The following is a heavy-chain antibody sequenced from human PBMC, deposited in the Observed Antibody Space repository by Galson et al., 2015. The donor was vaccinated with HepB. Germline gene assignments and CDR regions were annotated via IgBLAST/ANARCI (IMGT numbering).Heavy chain of an antibody. V-gene: IGHV3-23*01. D-gene: IGHD3-10*01. CDR1: GFTFSSYA. J-gene: IGHJ6*03. Sequence: SLRLSCAASGFTFSSYAMHWVRQAPGKGLEWVPALSGSGVRTYYPDSVKGRSTVSRDNSKNTLYLQMNSLRAEDTAVYYCAKEGYGSGTSGYYYMDVWGRGTTVTVSS. CDR3: AKEGYGSGTSGYYYMDV. CDR2: LSGSGVRT.